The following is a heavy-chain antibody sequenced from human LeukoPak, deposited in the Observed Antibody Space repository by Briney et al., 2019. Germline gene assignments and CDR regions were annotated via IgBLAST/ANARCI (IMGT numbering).Heavy chain of an antibody. CDR3: AKDQAWLRFDY. V-gene: IGHV3-74*01. Sequence: GGSLRLSCEVSGFTFSIYWMHWVRQAPGKGLVWVSRINSDGSSTSYADSVKGRFTISRDNAKNTLYLQMNSLRAEDTAVYYCAKDQAWLRFDYWGQGTLVTVSS. CDR1: GFTFSIYW. J-gene: IGHJ4*02. CDR2: INSDGSST. D-gene: IGHD5-12*01.